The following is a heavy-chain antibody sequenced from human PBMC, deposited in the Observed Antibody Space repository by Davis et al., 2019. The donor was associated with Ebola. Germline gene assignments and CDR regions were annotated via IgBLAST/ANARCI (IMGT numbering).Heavy chain of an antibody. V-gene: IGHV1-18*04. J-gene: IGHJ4*02. Sequence: ASVKVSCKASGYTFTSYGISWVRQAPGQGLEWMGWISAYNGNTNYAQKLQGRVTMTTDTSTSTAYMEVGTLRSDDTAVYYCARAQFPTTSDHWGQGTLVTVSS. CDR3: ARAQFPTTSDH. CDR1: GYTFTSYG. D-gene: IGHD1-1*01. CDR2: ISAYNGNT.